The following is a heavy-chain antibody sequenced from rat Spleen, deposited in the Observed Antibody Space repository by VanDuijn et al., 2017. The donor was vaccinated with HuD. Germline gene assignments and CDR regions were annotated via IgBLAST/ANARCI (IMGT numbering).Heavy chain of an antibody. CDR2: ISSSSGT. J-gene: IGHJ1*01. CDR3: ARRREPYWYFDF. V-gene: IGHV5-62*01. Sequence: VQLVESGVGLVQPGKSLKLSCSASGFTFSTYGMHWIRQAPGKGLDWVAYISSSSGTVYADAVKERFTISRDNAKNTLYLQLNSLKSEDTAIYHCARRREPYWYFDFWGPGTMVTVSS. CDR1: GFTFSTYG.